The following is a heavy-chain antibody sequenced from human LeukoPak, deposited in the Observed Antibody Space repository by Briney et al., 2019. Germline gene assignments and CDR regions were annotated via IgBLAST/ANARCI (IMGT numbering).Heavy chain of an antibody. CDR2: ISGTGVTT. D-gene: IGHD3-22*01. CDR1: GFTFSSHA. J-gene: IGHJ4*02. V-gene: IGHV3-23*01. Sequence: QPGGSWRLSCAASGFTFSSHAMSWVRQAPGKGLKWVSGISGTGVTTEYADSVRGRFTVSRDNSKNTLFLQMNSLRAEDTAVYFCAKEGDGVIGYHFDDWGQGTMLTVSS. CDR3: AKEGDGVIGYHFDD.